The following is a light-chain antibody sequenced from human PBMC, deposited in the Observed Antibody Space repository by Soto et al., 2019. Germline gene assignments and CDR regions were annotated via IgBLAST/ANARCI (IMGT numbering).Light chain of an antibody. CDR3: MQTLQTRT. J-gene: IGKJ1*01. CDR1: QSLVHSNGYNY. CDR2: MGS. V-gene: IGKV2-28*01. Sequence: DIVVTQSPLFLPVTPGEPASISCRSSQSLVHSNGYNYLDWYLQKPGQSPQVLIYMGSNRASGVHDRFSGSGSGTDFTLKIRRLEADDVGIYYCMQTLQTRTFGQGTKLEI.